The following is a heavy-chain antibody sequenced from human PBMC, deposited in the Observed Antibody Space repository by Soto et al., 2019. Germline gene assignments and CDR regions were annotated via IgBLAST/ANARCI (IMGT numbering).Heavy chain of an antibody. CDR2: IYPGDSDT. D-gene: IGHD3-9*01. Sequence: PGESLKISCKGSGYSFTSYWIGWVRQMPGKGLEWMGIIYPGDSDTRYSPSFQGQVTISADKSISTAYLQWSSLKASDTAMYYCARVDFDWLLVRRKQNNWFDPWGQGTLVTVSS. CDR3: ARVDFDWLLVRRKQNNWFDP. J-gene: IGHJ5*02. CDR1: GYSFTSYW. V-gene: IGHV5-51*01.